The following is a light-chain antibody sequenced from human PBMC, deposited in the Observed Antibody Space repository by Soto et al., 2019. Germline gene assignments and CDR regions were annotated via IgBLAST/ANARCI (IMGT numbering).Light chain of an antibody. CDR1: QSVSSY. Sequence: EIVLTQSPATLSLSPGERATLSCRASQSVSSYLAWYQQKPGKAPRLLIYDASNRATGIPARFSGSGSGTDFTLTISSLDPEDFAFYYCQQRSNWRTFGQGTKLEIK. V-gene: IGKV3-11*01. CDR2: DAS. CDR3: QQRSNWRT. J-gene: IGKJ2*01.